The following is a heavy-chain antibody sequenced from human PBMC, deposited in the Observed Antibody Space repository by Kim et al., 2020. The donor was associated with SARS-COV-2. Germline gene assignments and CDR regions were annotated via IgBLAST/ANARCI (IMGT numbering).Heavy chain of an antibody. J-gene: IGHJ4*01. D-gene: IGHD6-19*01. CDR1: GFTFSFYS. V-gene: IGHV3-21*01. Sequence: GGSLRLSCAASGFTFSFYSMNWVRQPPGKGLEWVSSISGSTKYMYYTDSVKGRFTISRDNAKKSLYLQMNNLGAEDTGVYYCARDRLSDGWHMSWNYWG. CDR3: ARDRLSDGWHMSWNY. CDR2: ISGSTKYM.